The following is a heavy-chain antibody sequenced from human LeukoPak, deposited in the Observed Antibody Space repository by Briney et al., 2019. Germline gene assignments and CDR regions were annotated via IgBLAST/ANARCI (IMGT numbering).Heavy chain of an antibody. J-gene: IGHJ4*02. Sequence: SQTLSLTCTVSGVSISSDDYYWSWIRQPPGKGLEWIGYYYSGITYYNPSLKSRVTISVDTSKNQVSLQLSSVTAADTAVYYCASTELGLFDYWGQGTLVTVSS. CDR1: GVSISSDDYY. CDR3: ASTELGLFDY. V-gene: IGHV4-30-4*08. CDR2: YYSGIT. D-gene: IGHD1-7*01.